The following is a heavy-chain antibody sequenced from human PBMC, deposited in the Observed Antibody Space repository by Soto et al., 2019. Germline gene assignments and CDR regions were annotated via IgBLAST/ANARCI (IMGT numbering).Heavy chain of an antibody. Sequence: GWSLRLSCLASGFTFTNYWMTWVLKAPGKGLEWVANINQDGSERNHVDSVKGLFTVSRDNAKNSLYLEMNMLRAEDTAVYYCARADIGLVVAAGGMDVWRQGTTVTVSS. CDR2: INQDGSER. CDR3: ARADIGLVVAAGGMDV. D-gene: IGHD2-15*01. V-gene: IGHV3-7*01. J-gene: IGHJ6*02. CDR1: GFTFTNYW.